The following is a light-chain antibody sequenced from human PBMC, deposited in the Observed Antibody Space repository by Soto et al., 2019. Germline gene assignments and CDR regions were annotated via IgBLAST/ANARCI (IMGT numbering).Light chain of an antibody. J-gene: IGKJ1*01. CDR1: QSVSAW. Sequence: DIQMTQSPSTLSASVGDRVTITCWASQSVSAWLAWYQQKPGKAPKFLMYDVSTLESGVPLRFSGSGSGTGFTLTINSLQPDDFTTYYCQSYRNFSWTFGQGTKVDIK. V-gene: IGKV1-5*01. CDR3: QSYRNFSWT. CDR2: DVS.